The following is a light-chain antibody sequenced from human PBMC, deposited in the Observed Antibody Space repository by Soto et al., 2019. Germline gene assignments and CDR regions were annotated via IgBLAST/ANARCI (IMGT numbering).Light chain of an antibody. J-gene: IGLJ3*02. CDR2: RNA. V-gene: IGLV1-47*01. CDR3: ASWDDGRIGWV. Sequence: QSVLTQPPSASGTPGQTVVISCSGSNSNIETNYVFWYQQLPGAAPKPLMFRNAQRPSGVPDRFSGSESGTSASLAISGLRSDDEADYYCASWDDGRIGWVFGGGTKLTVL. CDR1: NSNIETNY.